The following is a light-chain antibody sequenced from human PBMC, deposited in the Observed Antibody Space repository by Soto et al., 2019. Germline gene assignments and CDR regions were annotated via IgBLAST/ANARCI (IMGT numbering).Light chain of an antibody. CDR2: GAS. J-gene: IGKJ1*01. Sequence: EIVLTQSPATLSLSPGERATLSCRASQSVSIYLAWYQQKPGQAPRLLIYGASSRAAGIPDRFSGSGSGTDFTLTVSRLGPEDFAVYYCQQYGSSPWTFGQGTKVDIK. V-gene: IGKV3-20*01. CDR3: QQYGSSPWT. CDR1: QSVSIY.